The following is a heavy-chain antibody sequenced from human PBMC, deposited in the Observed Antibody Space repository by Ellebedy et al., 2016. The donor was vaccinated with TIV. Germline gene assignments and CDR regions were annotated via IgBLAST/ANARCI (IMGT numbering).Heavy chain of an antibody. CDR2: MSSSTGDK. CDR1: EFTFSTYS. V-gene: IGHV3-48*02. CDR3: AREGRDGYNPYFDF. J-gene: IGHJ4*02. Sequence: GESLKISCAASEFTFSTYSMAWVRQAPGKGLEWVSYMSSSTGDKYYADSVKGRFTIYRVNAENSLYLQMNSLRDEDTAVYYCAREGRDGYNPYFDFWGQGILVTVSS. D-gene: IGHD5-24*01.